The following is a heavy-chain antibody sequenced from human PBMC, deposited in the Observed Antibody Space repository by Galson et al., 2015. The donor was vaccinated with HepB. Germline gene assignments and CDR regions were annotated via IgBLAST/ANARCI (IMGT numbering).Heavy chain of an antibody. V-gene: IGHV1-69*10. Sequence: SVKVSCKASGGTFSSYAMSWVRQAPGQGLEWMGGSIPSLGQANFAQKFEGRVSITADMSTNTVFMHFSKLTFEDTAVYYCLRLPDYWGQGTLVTVSS. CDR1: GGTFSSYA. CDR3: LRLPDY. CDR2: SIPSLGQA. J-gene: IGHJ4*02.